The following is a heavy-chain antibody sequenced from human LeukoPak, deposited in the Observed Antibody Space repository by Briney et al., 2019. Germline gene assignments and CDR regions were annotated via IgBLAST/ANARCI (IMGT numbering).Heavy chain of an antibody. Sequence: KPGGSLRLSCAASGFTFCNAWMSWVRQAPGKGLEWVGRIKIKTDGGTTDYAAPVKGRFTISRDDSKNTLYLQMDSLKTEDTAVYYCTTWFYGSGTSWGQGTLVTVSS. V-gene: IGHV3-15*01. CDR2: IKIKTDGGTT. CDR1: GFTFCNAW. CDR3: TTWFYGSGTS. J-gene: IGHJ5*02. D-gene: IGHD3-10*01.